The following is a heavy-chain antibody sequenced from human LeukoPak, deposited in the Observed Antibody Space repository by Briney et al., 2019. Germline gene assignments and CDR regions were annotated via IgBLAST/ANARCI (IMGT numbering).Heavy chain of an antibody. J-gene: IGHJ4*02. CDR1: GFTFSSYW. Sequence: GGSLRLSCAASGFTFSSYWMSWVRQAPGKGLEWVANIKQDGSEKYYVDSVKGRFTISRDNAKNSLYLQMNSLRAEDTAVYYCARDPPRGYSGYGIDYWGQGTLVTVSS. V-gene: IGHV3-7*01. CDR2: IKQDGSEK. D-gene: IGHD5-12*01. CDR3: ARDPPRGYSGYGIDY.